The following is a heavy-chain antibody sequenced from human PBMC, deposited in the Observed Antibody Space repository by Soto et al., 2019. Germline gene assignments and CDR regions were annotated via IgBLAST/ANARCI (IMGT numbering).Heavy chain of an antibody. CDR2: INHSGST. D-gene: IGHD1-26*01. Sequence: QVQLQQWGAGLLKPSETLSLTCAVYGGSFSGYYWSWIRQPPGKGLEWIGEINHSGSTNYNPSLKSRVTISVDTSKNQFSLKLSSVTAADTAVYYCARLQNGGSYYYCGQGTLVTVSS. J-gene: IGHJ4*02. CDR3: ARLQNGGSYYY. V-gene: IGHV4-34*01. CDR1: GGSFSGYY.